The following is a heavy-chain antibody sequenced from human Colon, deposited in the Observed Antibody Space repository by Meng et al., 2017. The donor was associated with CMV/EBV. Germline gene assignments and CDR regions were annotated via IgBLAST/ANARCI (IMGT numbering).Heavy chain of an antibody. Sequence: SVKVSCKASGGTFSSYAISWVRQAPGQGLEWMGGIIPILGIANYAQKFQGRVTITADKSTSTAYMELSSLRSEDTAVYYCARDPPTGYGMDVWGQGTTVTVSS. V-gene: IGHV1-69*10. CDR3: ARDPPTGYGMDV. J-gene: IGHJ6*02. CDR2: IIPILGIA. CDR1: GGTFSSYA. D-gene: IGHD1-14*01.